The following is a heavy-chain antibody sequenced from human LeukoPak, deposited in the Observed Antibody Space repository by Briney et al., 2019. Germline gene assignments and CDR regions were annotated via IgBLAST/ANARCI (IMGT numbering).Heavy chain of an antibody. CDR3: AEGPFRDFLGPYFQH. V-gene: IGHV3-23*01. CDR1: GFIFISYA. D-gene: IGHD3-16*01. J-gene: IGHJ1*01. CDR2: ISATGGST. Sequence: GGSLRLSCAASGFIFISYAMSWVRQAPGKGLEWVSSISATGGSTYYADSLKGRFTISRDNSQNTLYLQMNSLKAEDTAVYYCAEGPFRDFLGPYFQHWGQGGLVTVSS.